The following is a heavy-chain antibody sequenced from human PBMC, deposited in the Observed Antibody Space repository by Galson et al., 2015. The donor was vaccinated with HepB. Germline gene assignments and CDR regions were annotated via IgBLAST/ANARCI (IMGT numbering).Heavy chain of an antibody. Sequence: SLRLSCAASGFTFSSYAMHWVRQAPGKGLEWVAVISYDGSNKYYADSVKGRFTISRDNSKNTLYLQMNSLRAEDTAVYYCARGHGSGSYYLRASTENWFDPWGQGTLVTVSS. CDR1: GFTFSSYA. CDR2: ISYDGSNK. V-gene: IGHV3-30*04. D-gene: IGHD1-26*01. J-gene: IGHJ5*02. CDR3: ARGHGSGSYYLRASTENWFDP.